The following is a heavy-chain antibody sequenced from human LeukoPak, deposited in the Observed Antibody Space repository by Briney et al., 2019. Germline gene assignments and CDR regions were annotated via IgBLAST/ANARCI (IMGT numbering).Heavy chain of an antibody. Sequence: SETLSLTCAVYGGSYSGYYWSWIRQPPGKGLEWIGEINHSGSTNYNPSLKSRVTISVDTSKNQFSLKLSSVTAADTAVYYCARHRGGDYWYFDLWGRGTLVTVSS. CDR1: GGSYSGYY. V-gene: IGHV4-34*01. CDR2: INHSGST. CDR3: ARHRGGDYWYFDL. D-gene: IGHD2-21*01. J-gene: IGHJ2*01.